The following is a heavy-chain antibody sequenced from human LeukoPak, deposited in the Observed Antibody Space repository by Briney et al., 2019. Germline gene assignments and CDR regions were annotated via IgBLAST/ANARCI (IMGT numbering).Heavy chain of an antibody. V-gene: IGHV3-43D*03. J-gene: IGHJ4*02. Sequence: PGGSLRLSCAASGFTFDDYAMHWVRQAPGKGLEWVSLISWDGGSTYYADSVKGRFTISRDNSKNSLYLQMNSLRAEDTALYYCAKDIKSYYGSGSLFDYWGQGTLVTVSS. CDR2: ISWDGGST. CDR3: AKDIKSYYGSGSLFDY. CDR1: GFTFDDYA. D-gene: IGHD3-10*01.